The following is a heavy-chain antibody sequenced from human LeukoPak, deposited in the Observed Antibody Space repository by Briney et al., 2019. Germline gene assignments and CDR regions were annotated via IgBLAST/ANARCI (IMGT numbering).Heavy chain of an antibody. CDR3: AKGDSSSQMGFAY. CDR1: GFTFSSYA. V-gene: IGHV3-23*01. CDR2: ISGSGGST. D-gene: IGHD6-6*01. Sequence: GGSLRLSCAASGFTFSSYAMSWVRQAPGKGLEWISAISGSGGSTYYADSVKGRFTISRDNSKNTLYLQMNSLRAEDTAVYYCAKGDSSSQMGFAYWGQGTLVTVSS. J-gene: IGHJ4*02.